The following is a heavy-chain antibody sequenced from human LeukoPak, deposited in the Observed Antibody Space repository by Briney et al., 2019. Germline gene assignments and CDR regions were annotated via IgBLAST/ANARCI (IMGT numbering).Heavy chain of an antibody. CDR3: ARGVSYGFGI. J-gene: IGHJ3*02. D-gene: IGHD2-2*01. V-gene: IGHV3-48*01. CDR1: GLTVTNAW. CDR2: ISSSSSTI. Sequence: PGGSLRLSCSASGLTVTNAWMNWVRQAPGKGLEWVSYISSSSSTIYYADSVKGRFTISRDNAKNSLYLQMNSLRAEDTAVYYCARGVSYGFGIWGQGTMVTVSS.